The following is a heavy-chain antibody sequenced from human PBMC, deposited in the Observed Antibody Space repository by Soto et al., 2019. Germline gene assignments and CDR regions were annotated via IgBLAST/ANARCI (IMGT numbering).Heavy chain of an antibody. V-gene: IGHV1-69*02. CDR2: IIPILGIA. CDR1: GGTLSSYT. J-gene: IGHJ4*02. D-gene: IGHD4-17*01. Sequence: QVQLVQSGAEVKKPGSSVKVSCKASGGTLSSYTISWVRQAPGQGLEWMGRIIPILGIANYAQKFQGRVTITADKSTSTAYMELSSLRSEDTAVYYCASLTTVVMGFDYWGQGTLVTVSS. CDR3: ASLTTVVMGFDY.